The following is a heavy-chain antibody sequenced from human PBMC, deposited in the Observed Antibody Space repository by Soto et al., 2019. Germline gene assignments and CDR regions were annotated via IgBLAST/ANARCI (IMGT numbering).Heavy chain of an antibody. D-gene: IGHD3-16*01. J-gene: IGHJ6*03. V-gene: IGHV3-23*01. CDR1: GFTFSSYA. CDR3: AKLTSDTFGGVNYMDA. Sequence: GGSLRLSCAASGFTFSSYAMSWVRQAPGKGLEWVSAISGSGGSTYYADSVKGRFTISRDNSKNTLYLQMNSLRAEDTAVYYCAKLTSDTFGGVNYMDAWGKGTTVTVSS. CDR2: ISGSGGST.